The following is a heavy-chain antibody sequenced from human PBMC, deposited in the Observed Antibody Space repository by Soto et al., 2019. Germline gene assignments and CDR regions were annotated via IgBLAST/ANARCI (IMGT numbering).Heavy chain of an antibody. Sequence: EVQLVESGGGLVQPGGSLRVSGSASGFTFRSHRIHWVRQAPGKGLEWVSRIDTDGGGTSYADSVKGRLTISTDNAVNTVYLQMNGLRVEYTAVYYCATVFDVWGQGTLVTVSS. CDR3: ATVFDV. CDR2: IDTDGGGT. J-gene: IGHJ4*02. V-gene: IGHV3-74*01. CDR1: GFTFRSHR. D-gene: IGHD4-17*01.